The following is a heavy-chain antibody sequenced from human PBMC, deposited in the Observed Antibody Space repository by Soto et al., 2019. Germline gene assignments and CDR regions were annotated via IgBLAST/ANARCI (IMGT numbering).Heavy chain of an antibody. CDR2: IYYSGST. Sequence: SETLSLACTVSGGSISSSSYYWGWIRQPPGKGLEWIGSIYYSGSTYYNPSLKSRVTISVDTSKNQFSLKLSSLTAADTAVYYCASCTPYYDILTGYYDYWGQGTLVTVSS. CDR1: GGSISSSSYY. J-gene: IGHJ4*02. CDR3: ASCTPYYDILTGYYDY. V-gene: IGHV4-39*07. D-gene: IGHD3-9*01.